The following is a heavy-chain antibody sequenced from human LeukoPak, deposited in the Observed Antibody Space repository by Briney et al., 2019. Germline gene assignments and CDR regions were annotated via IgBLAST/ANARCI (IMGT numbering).Heavy chain of an antibody. CDR1: GFTFSSYE. Sequence: PGGSLRLSCAASGFTFSSYEMNWVRQAPGKGLEWVSYISSSGTTIYYADSVKGRFTISRGNAKNSLYLQMNSLRAEDTAVYYCARAVAGTGGGFFDYWGQGTLVTVSS. CDR2: ISSSGTTI. V-gene: IGHV3-48*03. J-gene: IGHJ4*02. CDR3: ARAVAGTGGGFFDY. D-gene: IGHD6-19*01.